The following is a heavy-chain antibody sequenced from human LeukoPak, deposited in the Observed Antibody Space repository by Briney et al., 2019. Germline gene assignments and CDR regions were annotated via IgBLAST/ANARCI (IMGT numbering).Heavy chain of an antibody. D-gene: IGHD3-22*01. CDR1: GGSFSGYY. Sequence: SETLSLTCAVYGGSFSGYYWSWIRQPPGKGLEWIGYIYYSGSTYYNPSLKSRVTISVDTSKNQFSLKLSSVTAADTAVYYCARGYYDSSGYTFPLDYWGQGTLVTVSS. CDR3: ARGYYDSSGYTFPLDY. V-gene: IGHV4-30-4*08. CDR2: IYYSGST. J-gene: IGHJ4*02.